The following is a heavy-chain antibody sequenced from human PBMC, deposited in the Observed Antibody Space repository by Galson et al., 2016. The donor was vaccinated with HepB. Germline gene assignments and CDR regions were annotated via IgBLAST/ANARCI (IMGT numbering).Heavy chain of an antibody. V-gene: IGHV3-49*03. J-gene: IGHJ4*02. CDR3: SEGGYSGYG. CDR1: GFAFAEYA. D-gene: IGHD5-12*01. CDR2: IKSRSYGETT. Sequence: SLRLSCAASGFAFAEYAMTWFRQAPGKGLEWVGFIKSRSYGETTEYAASVRGRFIISRDDSKSIAYLQMNSLKSEDTAVDHCSEGGYSGYGWGQGTLVTVSA.